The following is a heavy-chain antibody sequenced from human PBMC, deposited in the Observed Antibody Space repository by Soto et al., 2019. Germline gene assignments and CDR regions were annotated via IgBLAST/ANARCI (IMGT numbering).Heavy chain of an antibody. CDR1: GFTFDDYA. CDR2: ISWNSGSI. CDR3: AKEDCSGGSCYSGGWFDP. V-gene: IGHV3-9*01. Sequence: GGSLRLSCAASGFTFDDYAMHWVRQAPGKGLEWVSGISWNSGSIGYADSVKGRFTISRDNAKNSLYLQMNSLRAEDTALYYCAKEDCSGGSCYSGGWFDPWGQGTLVTVSS. J-gene: IGHJ5*02. D-gene: IGHD2-15*01.